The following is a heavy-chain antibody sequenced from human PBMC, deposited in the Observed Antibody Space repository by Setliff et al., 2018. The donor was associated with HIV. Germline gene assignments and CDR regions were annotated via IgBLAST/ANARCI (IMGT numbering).Heavy chain of an antibody. V-gene: IGHV1-46*01. CDR3: ARAVSTLIRGVTLNHFYDIDV. D-gene: IGHD3-10*01. J-gene: IGHJ6*03. Sequence: ASVMVSCKASGYTFTSYYMHWVRQAPGQGLEWMGIISPSDGNTNYAQTFLGRVTLTRDTSMNTFYMELSSLTHEDTAIYFCARAVSTLIRGVTLNHFYDIDVWGTGTTVTVFS. CDR1: GYTFTSYY. CDR2: ISPSDGNT.